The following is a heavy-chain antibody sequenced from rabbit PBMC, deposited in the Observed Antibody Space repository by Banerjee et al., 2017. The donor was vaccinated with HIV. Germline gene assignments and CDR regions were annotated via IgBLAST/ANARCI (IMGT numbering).Heavy chain of an antibody. CDR3: ARNLGDWRNL. CDR1: GIDFSSYY. V-gene: IGHV1S45*01. D-gene: IGHD5-1*01. Sequence: QQQLEESGGGLVKPGGTLTLTCTASGIDFSSYYMCWVRQAPGKGLEWIACINTSSGNTVYATWAKGRFTISRTSSTTVALQMTSLTAADTATYFCARNLGDWRNLWGQGTLVT. CDR2: INTSSGNT. J-gene: IGHJ4*01.